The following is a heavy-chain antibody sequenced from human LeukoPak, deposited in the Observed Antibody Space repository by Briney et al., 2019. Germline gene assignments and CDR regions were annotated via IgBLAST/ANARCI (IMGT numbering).Heavy chain of an antibody. V-gene: IGHV1-69*13. J-gene: IGHJ6*03. D-gene: IGHD2-2*01. Sequence: SVKGSCKAPRGTFSSDVISWGRQAPGQGLEWMGGSIPIFGVANYAQKFQGRVTSTAEESPRAAYMELSSLSSEDTAVYYCARAHRSTSCLDVWGKGTTVTVSS. CDR3: ARAHRSTSCLDV. CDR2: SIPIFGVA. CDR1: RGTFSSDV.